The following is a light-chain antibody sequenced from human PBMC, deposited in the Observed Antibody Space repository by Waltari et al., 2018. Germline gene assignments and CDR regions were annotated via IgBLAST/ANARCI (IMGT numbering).Light chain of an antibody. CDR1: QSVGKY. J-gene: IGKJ1*01. CDR2: HAS. V-gene: IGKV3-20*01. CDR3: QKYESLPAT. Sequence: EIVLTQSPGTLSLSPGERATLPCRASQSVGKYLAWYQQRPGQAPRLLLYHASIRATGIPDRFSGSGSGTDFSLTISRLEPEDFAVYYCQKYESLPATFGQGTTVEIK.